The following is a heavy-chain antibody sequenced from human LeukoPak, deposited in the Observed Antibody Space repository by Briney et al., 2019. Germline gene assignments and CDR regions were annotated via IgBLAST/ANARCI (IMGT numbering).Heavy chain of an antibody. Sequence: SVKVSCKASGGTFSSYAISWVRQAPGQGLEWMGRIIPILGIANYAQKLQGRVTITADKSTSTAYMELSSLRSEDTAVYYCARDHSGYSSGSSFYYYGMDVWGQGTTVTVSS. CDR3: ARDHSGYSSGSSFYYYGMDV. D-gene: IGHD6-19*01. CDR1: GGTFSSYA. J-gene: IGHJ6*02. V-gene: IGHV1-69*04. CDR2: IIPILGIA.